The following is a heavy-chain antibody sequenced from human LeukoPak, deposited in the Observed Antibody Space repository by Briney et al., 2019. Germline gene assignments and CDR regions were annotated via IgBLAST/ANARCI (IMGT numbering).Heavy chain of an antibody. D-gene: IGHD6-19*01. V-gene: IGHV3-48*04. Sequence: GGSLRLSCAASGFTFSSYSMNWVRQAPGKGLEWVSYISSSGSTIYYADSVKGRFTISRDNAKNSLYLQMNSLRAEDTAVYYCARLGGSGWFLSYYYGMDVWGQGTTVTVSS. J-gene: IGHJ6*02. CDR3: ARLGGSGWFLSYYYGMDV. CDR2: ISSSGSTI. CDR1: GFTFSSYS.